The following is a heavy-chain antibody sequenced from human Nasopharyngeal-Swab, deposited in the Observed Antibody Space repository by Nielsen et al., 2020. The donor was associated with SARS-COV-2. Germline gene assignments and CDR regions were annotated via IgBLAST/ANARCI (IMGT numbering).Heavy chain of an antibody. CDR3: ARQRTAMVLDY. CDR2: IYYSGST. CDR1: GYSISSGYY. Sequence: SETLSLTCTVSGYSISSGYYWGWIRQPPGKGLEWIGYIYYSGSTNYNPSLKSRFTISVDTSKNQFSLKLSSVTAADTAVYYCARQRTAMVLDYWGQGTLVTVSS. V-gene: IGHV4-38-2*02. J-gene: IGHJ4*02. D-gene: IGHD5-18*01.